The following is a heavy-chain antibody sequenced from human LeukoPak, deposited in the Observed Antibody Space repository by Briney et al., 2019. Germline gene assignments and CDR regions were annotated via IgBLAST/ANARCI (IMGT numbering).Heavy chain of an antibody. D-gene: IGHD3-9*01. V-gene: IGHV1-18*01. CDR1: GYTFTSYG. CDR2: ISAYNGNT. Sequence: GASVKVSCKASGYTFTSYGISWVRQAPGQGLEWMGWISAYNGNTNYAQKLQGRVTMTTDTSTSTAYMELRSLRSDDTAVYYCARFGLRYFDWLSPQPFDYWGQGTLVTVSS. J-gene: IGHJ4*02. CDR3: ARFGLRYFDWLSPQPFDY.